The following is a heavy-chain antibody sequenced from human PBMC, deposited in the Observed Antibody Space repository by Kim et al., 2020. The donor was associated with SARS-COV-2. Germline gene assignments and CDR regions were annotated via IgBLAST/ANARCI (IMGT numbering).Heavy chain of an antibody. CDR1: GGSISSGGYY. CDR3: ARGPEGGRKPHYFDY. Sequence: SETLSLTCTVSGGSISSGGYYWSWIRQHPGKGLEWIGYIYYSGSTYYNPSLKSRVTISVDTSKNQFSLKLSSVTAADTAVYYCARGPEGGRKPHYFDYWGQGTLVTVSS. V-gene: IGHV4-31*03. CDR2: IYYSGST. J-gene: IGHJ4*02. D-gene: IGHD1-26*01.